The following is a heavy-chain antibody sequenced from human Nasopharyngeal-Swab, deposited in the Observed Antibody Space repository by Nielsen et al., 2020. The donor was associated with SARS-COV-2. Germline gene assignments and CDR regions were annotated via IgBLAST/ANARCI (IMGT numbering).Heavy chain of an antibody. Sequence: SETLSLTCTVSGGSINRNSYYWGWIRQPPGKGLEWIGSIYYSGGTYYNPSLKSRVTISVDTSKNQFSLKLSSVTAADTAVYYCALRSTSRLYLPGGGYFDYWGQGTLVTVSS. CDR1: GGSINRNSYY. V-gene: IGHV4-39*01. CDR3: ALRSTSRLYLPGGGYFDY. J-gene: IGHJ4*02. D-gene: IGHD2-2*01. CDR2: IYYSGGT.